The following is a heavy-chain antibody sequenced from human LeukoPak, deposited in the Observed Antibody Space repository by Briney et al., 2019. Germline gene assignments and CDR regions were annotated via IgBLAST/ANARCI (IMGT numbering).Heavy chain of an antibody. CDR3: ARVRWNYIDY. J-gene: IGHJ4*02. D-gene: IGHD2-15*01. CDR1: GFTFSSYS. Sequence: PGGSLRLSCAASGFTFSSYSMNWVRQAPGKGLEWVSYISSSSSTIYYADSVKGRFTISRDNAKNSLYLQMNSLRAEDTAVYYCARVRWNYIDYWGQGTLVTVSS. V-gene: IGHV3-48*01. CDR2: ISSSSSTI.